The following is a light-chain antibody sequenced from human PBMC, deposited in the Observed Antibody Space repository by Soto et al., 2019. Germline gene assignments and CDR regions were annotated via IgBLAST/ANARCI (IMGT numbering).Light chain of an antibody. J-gene: IGKJ1*01. CDR1: QSVGSK. Sequence: EIVMTQSPATLSVSLGERATVSCRASQSVGSKLVWYQHKAGQAPRLLISYASNRATGILARFSGTGSGTEFTLSISSLQSEDSAFYYCQQSNNWPPTFGQGTKVEI. CDR2: YAS. CDR3: QQSNNWPPT. V-gene: IGKV3-15*01.